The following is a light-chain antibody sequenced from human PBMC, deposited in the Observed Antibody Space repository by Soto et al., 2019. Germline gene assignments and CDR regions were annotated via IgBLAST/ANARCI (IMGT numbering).Light chain of an antibody. CDR2: SND. CDR3: TAWDDRLNGWV. CDR1: SSNLGSNY. J-gene: IGLJ7*01. V-gene: IGLV1-47*02. Sequence: QSVLTQPPSASGTPGQRVTISCSGSSSNLGSNYVHWYQQLPGTAPTLLIHSNDERPSGVPDRISGSKSGTPASLAISGLRSEDEADYYCTAWDDRLNGWVIGGGTQLTVL.